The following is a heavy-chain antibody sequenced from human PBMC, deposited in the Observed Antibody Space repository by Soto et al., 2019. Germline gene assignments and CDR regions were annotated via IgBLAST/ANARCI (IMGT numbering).Heavy chain of an antibody. Sequence: EVQLLESGGGLVQPGGSLRLSCAASGFTFSSYAMSWVRQAPGKGPEWVSAISGSGGSTYYADSVKGRFTISRDNSRCTLYQRMNCLRAADTALHYCVKRGIGAAGYNWCDHWGQGTRVKGSS. CDR1: GFTFSSYA. D-gene: IGHD6-13*01. V-gene: IGHV3-23*01. CDR2: ISGSGGST. J-gene: IGHJ5*02. CDR3: VKRGIGAAGYNWCDH.